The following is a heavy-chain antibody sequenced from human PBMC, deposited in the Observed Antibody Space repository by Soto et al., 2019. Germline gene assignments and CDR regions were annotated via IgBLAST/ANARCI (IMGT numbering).Heavy chain of an antibody. Sequence: GSLRLSCAASGFTFSSYAMSWVRQAPGKGLEWVSAISGSGGSTYYADSVKGRFTISRDNSKNTLYLQMNSLRAEDTAVYSCAKDVTEYPTPWSAPWGQGTLVPVSS. CDR2: ISGSGGST. CDR3: AKDVTEYPTPWSAP. D-gene: IGHD2-21*02. CDR1: GFTFSSYA. V-gene: IGHV3-23*01. J-gene: IGHJ5*02.